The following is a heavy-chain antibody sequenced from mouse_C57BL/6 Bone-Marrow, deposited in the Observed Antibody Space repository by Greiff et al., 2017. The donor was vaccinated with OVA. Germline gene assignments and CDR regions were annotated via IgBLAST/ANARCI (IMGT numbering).Heavy chain of an antibody. CDR1: GFTFSDFY. CDR3: AREKLGRDWYFDV. V-gene: IGHV7-1*01. CDR2: SRNKANDYTT. D-gene: IGHD4-1*01. J-gene: IGHJ1*03. Sequence: EVKLMESGGGLVQSGRSLRLSCATSGFTFSDFYMEWVRQAPGKGLEWIAASRNKANDYTTEYSASVKGRFIVSRDTSQSILYLQMNALRAEDTAIYYCAREKLGRDWYFDVWGTGTTVTVSS.